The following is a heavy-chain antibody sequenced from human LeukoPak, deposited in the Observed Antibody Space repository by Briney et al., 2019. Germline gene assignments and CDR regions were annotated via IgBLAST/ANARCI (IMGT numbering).Heavy chain of an antibody. V-gene: IGHV1-46*01. J-gene: IGHJ4*02. CDR1: EYTFTSYY. CDR3: ATTTIAAAGYFDY. CDR2: INPSGGST. Sequence: ASVKVSCKASEYTFTSYYMHWVRQAPGQGLEWMGIINPSGGSTSYAQKFQGRVTMTRDTSTSTVYMELSSLRSEDTAVYYCATTTIAAAGYFDYWGQGTLVTVSS. D-gene: IGHD6-13*01.